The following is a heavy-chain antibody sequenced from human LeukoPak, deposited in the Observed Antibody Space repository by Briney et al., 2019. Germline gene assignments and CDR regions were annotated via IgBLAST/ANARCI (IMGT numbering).Heavy chain of an antibody. CDR2: INPNSGDT. CDR3: SMYGSGTSFVDY. D-gene: IGHD3-10*01. J-gene: IGHJ4*02. V-gene: IGHV1-2*02. Sequence: GASVKVSCKASGYTFTSYGISWVRQAPGQGLEWMGLINPNSGDTNYAQKFQGRITITRDTSISTAYMEMNNLQSADTAVYFCSMYGSGTSFVDYWGQGTLVTVSS. CDR1: GYTFTSYG.